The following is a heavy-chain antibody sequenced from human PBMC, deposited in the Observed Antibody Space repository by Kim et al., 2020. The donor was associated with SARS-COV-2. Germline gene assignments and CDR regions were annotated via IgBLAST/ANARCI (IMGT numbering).Heavy chain of an antibody. D-gene: IGHD2-15*01. V-gene: IGHV1-3*01. J-gene: IGHJ3*02. Sequence: ASVKVSCKASGYTFTSYAMHWVRQAPGQRLEWMGWINAGNGNTKYSQKFQRRVTITRDTSASTAYMELSSLRSEDTAVYYCARGSLGYCSGGSCFAFDIWGQGTMVTVSS. CDR3: ARGSLGYCSGGSCFAFDI. CDR1: GYTFTSYA. CDR2: INAGNGNT.